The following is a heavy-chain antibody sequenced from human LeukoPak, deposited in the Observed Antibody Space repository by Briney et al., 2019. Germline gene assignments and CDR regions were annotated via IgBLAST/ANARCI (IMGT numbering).Heavy chain of an antibody. V-gene: IGHV3-23*01. CDR1: GFTFSSYA. D-gene: IGHD3-3*01. CDR3: AKGTYFDFWSGYYNH. Sequence: GGSLRLSCAASGFTFSSYAMSWVRQAPGKGLEWVSGISGSGGSTYYADSVKGRFTISRDNSKNTLYLQMNSLRAEDRAVYYCAKGTYFDFWSGYYNHWGQGTLVIVSS. CDR2: ISGSGGST. J-gene: IGHJ4*02.